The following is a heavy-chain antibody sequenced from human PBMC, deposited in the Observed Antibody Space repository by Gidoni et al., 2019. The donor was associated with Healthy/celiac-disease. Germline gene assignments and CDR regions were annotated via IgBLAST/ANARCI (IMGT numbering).Heavy chain of an antibody. D-gene: IGHD4-17*01. Sequence: EVQLVESGGGLVQPGRSLRLSCTASGFTFGDYAMSWFRQAPGKGLEWVGFIRSKAYGGTTEYAASVKGRFTISRDDSKSIAYLQMNSLKTEDTAVYYCTRAPPTVTTYYWGQGTLVTVSS. CDR3: TRAPPTVTTYY. CDR2: IRSKAYGGTT. V-gene: IGHV3-49*03. J-gene: IGHJ4*02. CDR1: GFTFGDYA.